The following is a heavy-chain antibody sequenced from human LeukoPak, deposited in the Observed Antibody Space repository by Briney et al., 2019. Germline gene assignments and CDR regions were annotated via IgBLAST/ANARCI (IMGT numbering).Heavy chain of an antibody. CDR3: ARIYYDFWSGSD. CDR1: GFTFSSYS. D-gene: IGHD3-3*01. J-gene: IGHJ4*02. Sequence: GGSLRLSCAASGFTFSSYSMNWVRQAPGKGLEWVSSISSGSSYIYYADSVKGRFTISRDNAKNSLYLQMNTLRAEDTAVYYCARIYYDFWSGSDWGQGTLVTVSS. V-gene: IGHV3-21*01. CDR2: ISSGSSYI.